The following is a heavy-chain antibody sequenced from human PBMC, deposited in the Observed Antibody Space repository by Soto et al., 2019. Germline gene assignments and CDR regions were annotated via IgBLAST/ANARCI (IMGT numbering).Heavy chain of an antibody. CDR2: IYTSGST. Sequence: SETLSLTCTVSGGSISSYYWSWIRQPAGKGLEWIGRIYTSGSTNYNPSLKSRVTMSVDASKNQFSLKLSSVTAADTAVYYCARVGIDYGDYYFDYWGQGALVTVSS. J-gene: IGHJ4*02. CDR1: GGSISSYY. V-gene: IGHV4-4*07. CDR3: ARVGIDYGDYYFDY. D-gene: IGHD4-17*01.